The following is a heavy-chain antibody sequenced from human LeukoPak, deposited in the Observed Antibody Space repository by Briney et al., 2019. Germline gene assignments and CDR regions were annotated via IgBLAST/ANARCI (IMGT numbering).Heavy chain of an antibody. CDR1: GFAFSSYP. J-gene: IGHJ4*02. V-gene: IGHV3-64*01. Sequence: GGSLRLSCAASGFAFSSYPMHWVRQAPGKGLEYVSAINSNGDSTYYANSVKGRFTISRDNSKNTLYLQIGSLRAEDMAMYYCARVGYCSSTSCFTNFFDYWGQGTLVTVSS. CDR3: ARVGYCSSTSCFTNFFDY. D-gene: IGHD2-2*01. CDR2: INSNGDST.